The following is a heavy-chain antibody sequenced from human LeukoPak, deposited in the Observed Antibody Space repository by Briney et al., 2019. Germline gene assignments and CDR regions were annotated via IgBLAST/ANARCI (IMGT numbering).Heavy chain of an antibody. CDR1: GFTFSSYD. J-gene: IGHJ4*02. CDR2: IGTAGDT. CDR3: ARRASGSSSGWYYFDY. V-gene: IGHV3-13*01. Sequence: PGGSLRLSCAASGFTFSSYDMHWVRQATGKGLEWVSAIGTAGDTYYPGSVKGRFTISRENAKNSLYLQMNSLRAGDTAVYYCARRASGSSSGWYYFDYWGQGTLVTVSS. D-gene: IGHD6-19*01.